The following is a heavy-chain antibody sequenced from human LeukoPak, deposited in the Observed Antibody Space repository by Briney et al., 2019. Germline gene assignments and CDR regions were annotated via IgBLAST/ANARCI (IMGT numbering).Heavy chain of an antibody. CDR1: GFTFSSYG. CDR3: AKDPSFRPGYFDY. Sequence: PGGSLRLSCAASGFTFSSYGMHWVRQAPGKGLEWVAFIRYDGSNKYYADSVKGRFTISRDNSKNTLYLQVNSLRAEDTAVYYCAKDPSFRPGYFDYWGQGTLVTVSS. CDR2: IRYDGSNK. V-gene: IGHV3-30*02. J-gene: IGHJ4*02.